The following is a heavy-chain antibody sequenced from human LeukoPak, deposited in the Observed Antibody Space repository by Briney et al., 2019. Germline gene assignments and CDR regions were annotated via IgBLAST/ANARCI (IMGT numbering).Heavy chain of an antibody. CDR1: GFTFNTYS. D-gene: IGHD6-13*01. CDR3: ARVRQQLVFDY. Sequence: GGSLRLSCAASGFTFNTYSINWVRQAPGKGLEWVSSISSSSNYIYYADSVEGRFTISRDNAKNSLYLQMNSLRAEDTAVYYCARVRQQLVFDYWGQGTLVTVSS. J-gene: IGHJ4*02. V-gene: IGHV3-21*01. CDR2: ISSSSNYI.